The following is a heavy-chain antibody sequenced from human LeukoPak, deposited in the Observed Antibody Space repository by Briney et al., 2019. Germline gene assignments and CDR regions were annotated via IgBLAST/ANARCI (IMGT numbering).Heavy chain of an antibody. CDR1: GFTFSSYA. CDR2: ISYDGSNK. Sequence: GGSLRLSCAASGFTFSSYAMHWVRQAPGKGLEWVAVISYDGSNKYYADSVKGRFTISRDNSKNTLYLQMNSLRAEDTAVYYCARFSDYYDSSGNPHYFDYWGQGTLVTVSS. V-gene: IGHV3-30-3*01. CDR3: ARFSDYYDSSGNPHYFDY. J-gene: IGHJ4*02. D-gene: IGHD3-22*01.